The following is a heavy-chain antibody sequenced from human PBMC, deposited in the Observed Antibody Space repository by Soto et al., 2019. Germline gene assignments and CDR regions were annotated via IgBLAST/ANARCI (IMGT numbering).Heavy chain of an antibody. CDR2: ISGSGIST. CDR1: GFTFINYA. Sequence: PGGSLRLSCAASGFTFINYAMIWVRQAPGKGLEWVSTISGSGISTFYADSVKGRFTISRDNSKNTPYLQMNSLRAEDTAVYYCAKDKVSTTYNYDYWGQGTLVTVSS. D-gene: IGHD5-12*01. CDR3: AKDKVSTTYNYDY. J-gene: IGHJ4*02. V-gene: IGHV3-23*01.